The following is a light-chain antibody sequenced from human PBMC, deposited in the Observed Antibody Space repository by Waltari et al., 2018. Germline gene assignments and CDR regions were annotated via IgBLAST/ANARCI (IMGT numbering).Light chain of an antibody. Sequence: QSALTQPASVSGSPGPSITISCTGPSSDVRGYNYVSWYQQHPGKAPKLMIYDVSNRPSGVSNRFSGSKSGNTASLTISGLQAEDEADYYCSSYTSSSTLVVFGGGTKLTVL. CDR1: SSDVRGYNY. J-gene: IGLJ2*01. CDR2: DVS. V-gene: IGLV2-14*03. CDR3: SSYTSSSTLVV.